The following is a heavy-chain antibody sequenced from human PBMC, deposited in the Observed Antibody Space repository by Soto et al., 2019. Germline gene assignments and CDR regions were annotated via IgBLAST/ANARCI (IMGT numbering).Heavy chain of an antibody. CDR3: AHSPDYGDYPPLDYYGMDV. D-gene: IGHD4-17*01. J-gene: IGHJ6*02. CDR1: GFSLSTSGVG. CDR2: IYWNDDK. V-gene: IGHV2-5*01. Sequence: GSGPTLVNPTQTLTLTCTFSGFSLSTSGVGVGWIRQPPGKALEWLALIYWNDDKRYSPSLKSGLTITKDTSKNQVVLTMTNMDPVDTATYYCAHSPDYGDYPPLDYYGMDVWGQGTTVTVSS.